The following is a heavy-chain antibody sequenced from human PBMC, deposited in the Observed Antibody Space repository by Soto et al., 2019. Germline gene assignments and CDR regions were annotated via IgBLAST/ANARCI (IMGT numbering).Heavy chain of an antibody. CDR3: ASLVGRYHSSGYNYYLDY. CDR1: GGTFSSYA. CDR2: FISILGTA. V-gene: IGHV1-69*12. J-gene: IGHJ4*02. Sequence: QVQLVQSGAEVKKPGSSVKVSCKASGGTFSSYAISWVRQATGQGLEWMGGFISILGTADYAQKFQGRVKITAEESTSTVYMALSSLRSEAPAVYYCASLVGRYHSSGYNYYLDYWGPGTLVTASS. D-gene: IGHD3-22*01.